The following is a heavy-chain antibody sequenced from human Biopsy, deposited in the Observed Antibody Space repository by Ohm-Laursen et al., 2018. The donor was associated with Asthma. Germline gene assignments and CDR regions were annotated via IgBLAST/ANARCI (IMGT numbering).Heavy chain of an antibody. CDR2: ISCDGRNT. D-gene: IGHD2-21*02. V-gene: IGHV3-30*04. CDR3: ARGGLHYYEYYGMDV. J-gene: IGHJ6*02. Sequence: SLRLSCSASGFTFDNYTMHWVHQAPGKGLEWVTIISCDGRNTYYADSVEGRFTISRDNSKNTLFLQMSSLRPEDTAVYYCARGGLHYYEYYGMDVWGQGTTVTVSS. CDR1: GFTFDNYT.